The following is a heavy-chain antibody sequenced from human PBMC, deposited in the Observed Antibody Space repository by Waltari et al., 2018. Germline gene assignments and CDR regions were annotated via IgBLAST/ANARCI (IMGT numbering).Heavy chain of an antibody. CDR2: IYSGGST. V-gene: IGHV3-23*03. CDR1: GFTFSSYA. CDR3: AKDGGSYYARYYFDY. J-gene: IGHJ4*02. Sequence: VQLLESGGGLVQPGGSLRLSCAASGFTFSSYAMSWVRQAPGKGLEWVSVIYSGGSTYYADSVKGRFTISRDNSKNTLYLQMNSLRAEDTAVYYCAKDGGSYYARYYFDYWGQGTLVTVSS. D-gene: IGHD1-26*01.